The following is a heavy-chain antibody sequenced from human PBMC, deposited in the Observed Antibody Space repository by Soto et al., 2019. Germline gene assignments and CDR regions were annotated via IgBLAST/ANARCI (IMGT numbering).Heavy chain of an antibody. D-gene: IGHD5-18*01. CDR1: GFKFDGYA. Sequence: GGSLRLSCAASGFKFDGYAMHWVRQAPGKGLEWVSGLSYNSGTIGYADSVKGRFTISRDNAKNSLYLQMSSLRAEDTALYYCAKGLDLGYSYGFGDYWGQGILVTVSS. J-gene: IGHJ4*02. CDR2: LSYNSGTI. CDR3: AKGLDLGYSYGFGDY. V-gene: IGHV3-9*01.